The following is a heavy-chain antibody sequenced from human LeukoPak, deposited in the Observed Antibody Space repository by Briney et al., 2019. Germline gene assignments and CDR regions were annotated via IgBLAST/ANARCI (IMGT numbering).Heavy chain of an antibody. CDR1: GGSISSYY. J-gene: IGHJ4*02. V-gene: IGHV4-59*08. Sequence: SETLSPTCTVSGGSISSYYWSWIRQPPGKGLEWIGYIYYSGSTNYNPSLKSRVTISVDTSKNQFSLKLSSVTAADTAVYYCARLGNYYGSGSYYYWGQGTLVTVSS. CDR3: ARLGNYYGSGSYYY. D-gene: IGHD3-10*01. CDR2: IYYSGST.